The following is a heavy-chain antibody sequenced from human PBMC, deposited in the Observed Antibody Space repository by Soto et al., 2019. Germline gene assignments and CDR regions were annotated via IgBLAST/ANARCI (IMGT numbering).Heavy chain of an antibody. CDR2: IYYSGST. CDR1: GGSISSGDYY. CDR3: ARVSRYCSGGSCVNMGLFAFDI. J-gene: IGHJ3*02. Sequence: QVQLQESGPGLVKPSQTLSLTCTVSGGSISSGDYYWSWIRQPPGKGLEWIGYIYYSGSTYYNPSLKSRVTISVDTSKNQFSLKLSSVTAADTAVYYCARVSRYCSGGSCVNMGLFAFDIWGQGTMVTVSS. D-gene: IGHD2-15*01. V-gene: IGHV4-30-4*01.